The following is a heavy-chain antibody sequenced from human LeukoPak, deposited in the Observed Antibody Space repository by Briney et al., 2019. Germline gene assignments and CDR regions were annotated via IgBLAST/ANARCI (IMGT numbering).Heavy chain of an antibody. CDR2: ISGGGGST. V-gene: IGHV3-23*01. D-gene: IGHD2-15*01. Sequence: GGSLRLSCAASGFTFSSYAMSWVRQAPGKGLEWVSVISGGGGSTYYADSVKGRFTISRDNSKNTLYLQMNSLRAEDTAVYYCAKVMDCSGGSCSDAFDIWGQGTMVTVSS. J-gene: IGHJ3*02. CDR3: AKVMDCSGGSCSDAFDI. CDR1: GFTFSSYA.